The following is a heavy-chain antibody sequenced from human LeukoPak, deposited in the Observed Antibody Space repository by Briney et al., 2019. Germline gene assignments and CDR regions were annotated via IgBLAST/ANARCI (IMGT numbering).Heavy chain of an antibody. CDR1: GYTFTSYG. J-gene: IGHJ4*02. CDR3: ARDYPTADITMIPYYFDY. D-gene: IGHD3-22*01. Sequence: ASVKVSCKASGYTFTSYGISWVRQAPGQGLEWMGWISAYNGNTNYAQKLQGRVTMTTDTSTSTAYMELRSLRSDDTAVYYCARDYPTADITMIPYYFDYWGQGTLVTVSS. V-gene: IGHV1-18*01. CDR2: ISAYNGNT.